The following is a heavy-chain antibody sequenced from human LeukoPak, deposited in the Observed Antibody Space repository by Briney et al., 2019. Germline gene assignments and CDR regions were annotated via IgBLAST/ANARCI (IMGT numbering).Heavy chain of an antibody. CDR1: GGTFSSYA. Sequence: SVKVSCKASGGTFSSYAISWVRQAPGQGLEWMGGIIPIFGTANYAQKFQGRVTITTDESTSIAYMELSSLRSEDTAVYYCASSMTYDAFDIWGQGTMVTVSS. J-gene: IGHJ3*02. V-gene: IGHV1-69*05. CDR3: ASSMTYDAFDI. D-gene: IGHD2/OR15-2a*01. CDR2: IIPIFGTA.